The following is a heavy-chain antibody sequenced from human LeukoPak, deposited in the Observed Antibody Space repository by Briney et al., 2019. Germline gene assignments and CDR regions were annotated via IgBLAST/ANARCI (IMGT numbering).Heavy chain of an antibody. D-gene: IGHD1-26*01. Sequence: SETLYLTCTVSGGSISSSSYYWGWIRQPPGKGLEWIGSIYYSGSTYYNPSLKSRVTISVDTSKNQFSLKLSSVTAADTAVYYCARRDSGSYYSYWGQGTLVTVSS. CDR1: GGSISSSSYY. CDR2: IYYSGST. V-gene: IGHV4-39*01. CDR3: ARRDSGSYYSY. J-gene: IGHJ4*02.